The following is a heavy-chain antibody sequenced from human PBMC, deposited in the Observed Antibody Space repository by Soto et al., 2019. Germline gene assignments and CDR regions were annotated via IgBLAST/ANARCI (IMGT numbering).Heavy chain of an antibody. Sequence: PSGTLSLTCIVSGGSIISYYWSWIRQPPGKGLEWIGHIYYSGSTNYNPSLKSRVTISVDTSKNQFSLKLSSVTAADTAVYYCARAFGSTMPSLFWGQGTLVTVSS. V-gene: IGHV4-59*01. J-gene: IGHJ4*02. CDR3: ARAFGSTMPSLF. CDR1: GGSIISYY. CDR2: IYYSGST. D-gene: IGHD3-16*02.